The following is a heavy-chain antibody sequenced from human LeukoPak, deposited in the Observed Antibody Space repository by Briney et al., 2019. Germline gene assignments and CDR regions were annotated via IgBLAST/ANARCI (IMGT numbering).Heavy chain of an antibody. CDR1: GFTFRSYG. CDR2: IWYDGSNE. V-gene: IGHV3-33*03. D-gene: IGHD1-26*01. CDR3: VKDRPGGIVGQLDH. Sequence: GGSLRLSGVASGFTFRSYGMHWVRQAPGKGLEWVAVIWYDGSNEHYADSVKGRFAISRDNSKNTLSLQMNSLRVGDSAVYYCVKDRPGGIVGQLDHWGQGTLVTVPS. J-gene: IGHJ4*02.